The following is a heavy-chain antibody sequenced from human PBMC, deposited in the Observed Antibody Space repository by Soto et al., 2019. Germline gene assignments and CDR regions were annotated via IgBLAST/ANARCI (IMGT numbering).Heavy chain of an antibody. Sequence: QLHLQESGPGLVKPSGTLSLTCTVSGGSVSITNYYWAWVRQSPVKGLEWIASIYFGVTTYYNPSLKSRVSIFVETSTNQFSLHLTSVTAADSSMYYCVRHGRVQLRPFDYWGQGTLVAVSS. D-gene: IGHD1-1*01. CDR2: IYFGVTT. CDR1: GGSVSITNYY. CDR3: VRHGRVQLRPFDY. J-gene: IGHJ4*02. V-gene: IGHV4-39*01.